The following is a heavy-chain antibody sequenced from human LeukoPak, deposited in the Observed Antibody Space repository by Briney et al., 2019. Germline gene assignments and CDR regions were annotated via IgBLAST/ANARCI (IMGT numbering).Heavy chain of an antibody. J-gene: IGHJ6*02. CDR2: ISYDGSNK. V-gene: IGHV3-30*18. D-gene: IGHD2-15*01. Sequence: GGSLRLSCAASGFTFSSYGMHWVRQAPGKGLEWVAVISYDGSNKYYADSVKGRFTISRDNSKNTLYLQMNSLRAEDTAVYYCAKGLPYCSGGSCYSMQSIGMDVWGQGTTVTVSS. CDR3: AKGLPYCSGGSCYSMQSIGMDV. CDR1: GFTFSSYG.